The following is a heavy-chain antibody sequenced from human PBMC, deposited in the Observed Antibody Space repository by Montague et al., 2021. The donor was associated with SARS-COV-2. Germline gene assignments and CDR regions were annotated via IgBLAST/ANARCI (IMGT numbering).Heavy chain of an antibody. J-gene: IGHJ4*02. V-gene: IGHV5-51*01. CDR1: GYSFTSYW. D-gene: IGHD2/OR15-2a*01. CDR2: IYPGDSDT. CDR3: AILTVREQIVILTPFTPSMFFGY. Sequence: QSGAEVKKPGESLKISCKGSGYSFTSYWISWVRQMPGKGLEWMGTIYPGDSDTRYSPSFQGQVTISADKSISTAYLQWSSLKASDTAMYYCAILTVREQIVILTPFTPSMFFGYWGQGSLVSVSS.